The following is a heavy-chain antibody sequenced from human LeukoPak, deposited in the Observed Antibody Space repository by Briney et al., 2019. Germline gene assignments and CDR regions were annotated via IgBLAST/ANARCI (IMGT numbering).Heavy chain of an antibody. CDR2: INHSGST. J-gene: IGHJ6*01. CDR3: ARCSGGGYCSSTSCPMDV. D-gene: IGHD2-2*01. Sequence: PSETLSLTCAVFGGSFSDFFWSWIRQPPGKGLEWIGEINHSGSTNYNPSLKSRVTISLDTSKNQFSLKLNCVTAADTAVYYCARCSGGGYCSSTSCPMDVWGQGTTVTVSS. CDR1: GGSFSDFF. V-gene: IGHV4-34*01.